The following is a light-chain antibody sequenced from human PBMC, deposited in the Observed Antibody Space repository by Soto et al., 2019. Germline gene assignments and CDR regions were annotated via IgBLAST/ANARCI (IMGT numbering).Light chain of an antibody. Sequence: ELVLTQSPGTLYLSPGERATLSCRASQSVSSSYLAWYQQKPGQAPRLLIYGASSRATSIPDRFSGSGSGTDFTLTSSRLETEDFAVYSCQQFGRSSLYTFGQGTKLEIK. CDR2: GAS. J-gene: IGKJ2*01. CDR3: QQFGRSSLYT. V-gene: IGKV3-20*01. CDR1: QSVSSSY.